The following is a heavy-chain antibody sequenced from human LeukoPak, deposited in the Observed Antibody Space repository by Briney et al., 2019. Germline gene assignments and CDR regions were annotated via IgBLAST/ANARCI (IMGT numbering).Heavy chain of an antibody. CDR2: IYYSGST. Sequence: PSETLSLTCTVSGGSISSYYWSWIRQPPGKGLEWIGYIYYSGSTNNNPSLKSRVTISVDTSKNQFSLKLSSVTAADTAVYYCARTPGYCSGGSCYFFFDYWGQGTLVTVSS. J-gene: IGHJ4*02. CDR3: ARTPGYCSGGSCYFFFDY. D-gene: IGHD2-15*01. CDR1: GGSISSYY. V-gene: IGHV4-59*01.